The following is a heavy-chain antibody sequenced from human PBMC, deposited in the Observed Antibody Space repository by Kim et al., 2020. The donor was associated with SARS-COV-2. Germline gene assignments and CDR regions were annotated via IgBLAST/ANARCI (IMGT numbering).Heavy chain of an antibody. CDR3: AKDQGVESQGFFDY. V-gene: IGHV3-23*01. J-gene: IGHJ4*02. CDR1: GFTFSNYA. Sequence: GGSLRLSCAASGFTFSNYAMSWVRQAPGKGLEWVSGISGSGGSTYYADSAKGRFTISRDNSKNTLYLQMNSLRVEDTAVFYCAKDQGVESQGFFDYWGQGTLVTVSS. D-gene: IGHD3-3*01. CDR2: ISGSGGST.